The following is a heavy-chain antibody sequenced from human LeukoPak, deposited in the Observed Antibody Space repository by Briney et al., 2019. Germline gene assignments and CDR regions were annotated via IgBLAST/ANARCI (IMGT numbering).Heavy chain of an antibody. V-gene: IGHV3-21*01. J-gene: IGHJ4*02. D-gene: IGHD3-22*01. CDR2: ISSSSSYI. Sequence: GGSLRLSCAASGFTLSSYRVTWVRQAPGGGLVWVSSISSSSSYIYYADSVKGRFTISRVNAKNSLYLQMNSLRAEDTAVYYCARVGYDSSGYLFDYWGQGTLVTVSS. CDR1: GFTLSSYR. CDR3: ARVGYDSSGYLFDY.